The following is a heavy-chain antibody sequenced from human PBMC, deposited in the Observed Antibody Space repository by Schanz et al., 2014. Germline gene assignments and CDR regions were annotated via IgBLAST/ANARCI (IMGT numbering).Heavy chain of an antibody. V-gene: IGHV3-7*03. CDR1: GFTFSSYW. J-gene: IGHJ4*02. CDR3: ARDLPYAMSTR. CDR2: IKQDGSER. Sequence: EVQLVESGGGLVQPGGSLRLSCAASGFTFSSYWMSWVRQAPGKGLEWVANIKQDGSERYYVDSVKGRFTISRDNAKNSLYLQMNSLRVEDTAVYYCARDLPYAMSTRWGQGTLVTVSS. D-gene: IGHD2-2*01.